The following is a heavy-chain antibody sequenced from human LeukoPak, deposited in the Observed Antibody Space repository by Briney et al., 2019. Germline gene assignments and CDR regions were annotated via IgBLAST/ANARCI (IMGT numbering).Heavy chain of an antibody. CDR3: VRVGSVAGSDYLDY. V-gene: IGHV3-72*01. CDR1: GFTFSDHF. J-gene: IGHJ4*02. Sequence: PGGSLSLSCAVSGFTFSDHFLDWVRQAPGKGLEWFGRSRNKAKSYTTEYAASVKGRFTISRDDSKNSLSLQMNSLKTEDTAVYYCVRVGSVAGSDYLDYWGQGTLVTVSS. D-gene: IGHD6-19*01. CDR2: SRNKAKSYTT.